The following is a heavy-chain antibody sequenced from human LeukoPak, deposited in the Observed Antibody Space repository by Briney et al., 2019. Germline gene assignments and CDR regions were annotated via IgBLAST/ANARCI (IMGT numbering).Heavy chain of an antibody. D-gene: IGHD3-10*01. Sequence: SETLSLTCTVSGGSISSSSYYWGWIRQPPGKGLEWIGSIYYSGSTYYNPSLKSRVTISVDTSKNQFSLKLSSVTAADTAVYYCARRTRREYYYGSGNPGRSTMDVWGKGTTVTISS. J-gene: IGHJ6*04. CDR1: GGSISSSSYY. CDR2: IYYSGST. CDR3: ARRTRREYYYGSGNPGRSTMDV. V-gene: IGHV4-39*07.